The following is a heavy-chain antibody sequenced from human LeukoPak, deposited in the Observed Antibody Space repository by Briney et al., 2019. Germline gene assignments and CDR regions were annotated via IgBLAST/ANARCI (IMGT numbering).Heavy chain of an antibody. CDR1: GFTFSSYS. V-gene: IGHV3-21*01. D-gene: IGHD3-9*01. Sequence: GGSLRLSCAASGFTFSSYSMNWVRQAPGKGLEWVSSISSSSSYINYADSVKGRFTISRDNAKNSLYLQMNSLRVDDTAVYYCAREASSYDILTAYYLIWFDPWGQGTLVTVSS. CDR3: AREASSYDILTAYYLIWFDP. J-gene: IGHJ5*02. CDR2: ISSSSSYI.